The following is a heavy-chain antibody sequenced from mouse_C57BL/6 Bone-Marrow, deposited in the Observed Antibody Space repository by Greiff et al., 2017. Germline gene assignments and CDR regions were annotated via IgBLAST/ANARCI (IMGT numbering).Heavy chain of an antibody. J-gene: IGHJ4*01. D-gene: IGHD1-1*01. Sequence: VPLQQSGPELVKPGASVKISCKASGYTFTDSYMNWVKPSHGKSLEWIGDITPNNGGTSYHQKFKGKATLTVDKSSSTAYMELRSLTSEDSAVYYCASTLRIIYYYAMDYWGQGTSVTVSS. CDR1: GYTFTDSY. V-gene: IGHV1-26*01. CDR3: ASTLRIIYYYAMDY. CDR2: ITPNNGGT.